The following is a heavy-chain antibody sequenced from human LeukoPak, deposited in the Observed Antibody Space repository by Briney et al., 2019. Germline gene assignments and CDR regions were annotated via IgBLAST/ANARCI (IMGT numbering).Heavy chain of an antibody. CDR1: GGSFSGYY. V-gene: IGHV4-34*01. CDR2: INHSGST. CDR3: ARLGIAAAGRPYFDY. D-gene: IGHD6-13*01. J-gene: IGHJ4*02. Sequence: SETLSLTCAVYGGSFSGYYWSWTRQPPGKGLEWIGEINHSGSTNYNPSLKSRVTISVDTSKNQFSLKLSSVTAADTAVYYCARLGIAAAGRPYFDYWGQGTLVTVSS.